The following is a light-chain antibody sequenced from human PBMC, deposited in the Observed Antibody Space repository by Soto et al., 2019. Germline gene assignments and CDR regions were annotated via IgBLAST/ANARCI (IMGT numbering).Light chain of an antibody. J-gene: IGKJ1*01. Sequence: EIVLTQSPDTLSLSPGERATLSCGASQSVSSSYLAWYQQKPGQAPRLLIYGASSRATGIPDRFSGSGSGTDFTLTISRLEPEDFAMYYCQQYGSSLWTLGQGTKVEIK. CDR3: QQYGSSLWT. CDR1: QSVSSSY. CDR2: GAS. V-gene: IGKV3-20*01.